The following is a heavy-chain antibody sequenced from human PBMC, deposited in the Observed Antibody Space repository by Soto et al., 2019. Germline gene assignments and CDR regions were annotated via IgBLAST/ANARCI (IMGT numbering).Heavy chain of an antibody. Sequence: GASVKVSCKASGYTFTGYYMQWVRQAPGQGLEWMGWINPNSGGTNYAQKFQGWVTMTRDTSISTAYMELSRLRSDDTAVYYCARSNWNPHYYGMDVWGQGTTVTVSS. CDR1: GYTFTGYY. J-gene: IGHJ6*02. D-gene: IGHD1-20*01. V-gene: IGHV1-2*04. CDR2: INPNSGGT. CDR3: ARSNWNPHYYGMDV.